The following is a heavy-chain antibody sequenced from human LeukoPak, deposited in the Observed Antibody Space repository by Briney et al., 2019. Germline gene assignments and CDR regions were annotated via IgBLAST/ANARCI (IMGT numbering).Heavy chain of an antibody. D-gene: IGHD2-15*01. Sequence: GGSLRLSCAASGFTFSSYAMTWVRQAPGKGLEWVSAITDSTYFADSVKGQFTISRDSSKNTVYLQMNSLRAEDTAVYYCARYCSGGRCYSGLDPWGQGALVTVSS. J-gene: IGHJ5*02. CDR1: GFTFSSYA. CDR3: ARYCSGGRCYSGLDP. CDR2: ITDST. V-gene: IGHV3-23*01.